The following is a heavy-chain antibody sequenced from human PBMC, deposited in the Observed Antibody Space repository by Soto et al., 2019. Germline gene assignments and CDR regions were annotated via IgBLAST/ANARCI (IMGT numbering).Heavy chain of an antibody. J-gene: IGHJ4*02. CDR1: GFTFSSYG. CDR3: AREAYSSSWYGGFDY. V-gene: IGHV3-33*01. D-gene: IGHD6-13*01. CDR2: IWYDGSNK. Sequence: GGSLRLSCAASGFTFSSYGMHWVRQAPGKGLEWVAVIWYDGSNKYYADSVKGRFTISRDNSKNTLYPQMNSLRAEDTAVYYCAREAYSSSWYGGFDYWGQGTLVTVSS.